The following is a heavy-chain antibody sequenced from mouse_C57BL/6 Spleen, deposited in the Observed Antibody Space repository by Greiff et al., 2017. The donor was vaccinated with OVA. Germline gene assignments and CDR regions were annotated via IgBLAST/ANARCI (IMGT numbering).Heavy chain of an antibody. CDR3: ARGGSSYGFAY. J-gene: IGHJ3*01. Sequence: VQLQQPGAELVMPGASVKLSCKASGYTFTSYWMHWVKQRPGQGLEWIGEIDPSDSYTNYNQKFKGKSTLTVDKSSSTAYMQLSSLTSEDSAGYYCARGGSSYGFAYWGQGTLVTVSA. CDR1: GYTFTSYW. CDR2: IDPSDSYT. V-gene: IGHV1-69*01. D-gene: IGHD1-1*01.